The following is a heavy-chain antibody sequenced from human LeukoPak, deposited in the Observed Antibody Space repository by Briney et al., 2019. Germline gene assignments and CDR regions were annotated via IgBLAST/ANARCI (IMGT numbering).Heavy chain of an antibody. D-gene: IGHD2-21*01. CDR2: ISDSGGST. Sequence: GGSLRLSCAASGLTFSTYAMSWVRQAPGKGLEWVSGISDSGGSTYYADSVKGRFTISRDNSKNTLYLQVNSLGAEDTAVYYCAKDSANRLYSYPDYWGQGTLVTVSS. V-gene: IGHV3-23*01. CDR3: AKDSANRLYSYPDY. CDR1: GLTFSTYA. J-gene: IGHJ4*02.